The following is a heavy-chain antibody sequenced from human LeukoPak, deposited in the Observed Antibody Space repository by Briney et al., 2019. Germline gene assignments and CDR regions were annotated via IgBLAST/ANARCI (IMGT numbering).Heavy chain of an antibody. Sequence: KTSETLSLTCTVSGASITNYYWSWIRQPAGKALEWIGRVYTSGSPNYNPSLKSRVTMSVDTSKNQVSLKLSSVTAADTAVYYCARTLYYGSGTWYFDDWGQGALVTVSS. V-gene: IGHV4-4*07. CDR1: GASITNYY. CDR3: ARTLYYGSGTWYFDD. J-gene: IGHJ4*02. CDR2: VYTSGSP. D-gene: IGHD3-10*01.